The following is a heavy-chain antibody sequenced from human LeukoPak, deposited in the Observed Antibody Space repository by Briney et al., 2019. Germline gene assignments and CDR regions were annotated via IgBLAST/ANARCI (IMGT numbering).Heavy chain of an antibody. CDR1: GGSFSGYY. CDR3: ARGCIAAAGTGETFDY. Sequence: SETLSLTCAVYGGSFSGYYWSWIRQPPGKGLEWIGEINHSGSTNYNPSLKSRVTISVDTSKNQFSLKLSSVTAADTAVYYCARGCIAAAGTGETFDYWGQGTLVTVSS. V-gene: IGHV4-34*01. J-gene: IGHJ4*02. CDR2: INHSGST. D-gene: IGHD6-13*01.